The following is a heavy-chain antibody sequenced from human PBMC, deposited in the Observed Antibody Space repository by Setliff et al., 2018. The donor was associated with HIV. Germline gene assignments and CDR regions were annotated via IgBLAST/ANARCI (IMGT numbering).Heavy chain of an antibody. V-gene: IGHV4-4*09. CDR3: ARGRDYVWGSYRPRRYYYYNMDV. J-gene: IGHJ6*03. CDR1: GGSISSYY. CDR2: INTSGTT. D-gene: IGHD3-16*02. Sequence: SETLSLTCTVSGGSISSYYWSWIRQPPGKGLEWIGYINTSGTTNYNPSLKSRVTISVDTSKNQFSLKLSSVTAADTAVYFCARGRDYVWGSYRPRRYYYYNMDVWGKGTTVTVSS.